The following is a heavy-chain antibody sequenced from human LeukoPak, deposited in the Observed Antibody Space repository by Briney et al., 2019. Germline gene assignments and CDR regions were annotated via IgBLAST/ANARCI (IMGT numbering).Heavy chain of an antibody. CDR1: GGTFSSYA. Sequence: GASVKVSCKASGGTFSSYAISWVRQAPGQGLEWMGGIIPIFGTANYAQKFQGRVTITADESTSTAYMELSSLRSEDTAVYYCARGGSGSYYPFDYWGQGTLVTVSS. CDR3: ARGGSGSYYPFDY. CDR2: IIPIFGTA. D-gene: IGHD3-10*01. V-gene: IGHV1-69*13. J-gene: IGHJ4*02.